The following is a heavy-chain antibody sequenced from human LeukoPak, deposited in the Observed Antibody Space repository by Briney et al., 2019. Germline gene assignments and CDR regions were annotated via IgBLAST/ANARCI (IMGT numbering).Heavy chain of an antibody. CDR3: ARWGYSYGRYFDY. D-gene: IGHD5-18*01. CDR1: GDSFTNYW. J-gene: IGHJ4*03. V-gene: IGHV5-51*01. CDR2: IYPGDSDT. Sequence: GEPLKISCKCSGDSFTNYWIAWVRQMPGKGLEWMGIIYPGDSDTRYSPSFHGQVTISADKSVTTAYLQWSSLKASDTAIYYCARWGYSYGRYFDYWGQGTLVTVSS.